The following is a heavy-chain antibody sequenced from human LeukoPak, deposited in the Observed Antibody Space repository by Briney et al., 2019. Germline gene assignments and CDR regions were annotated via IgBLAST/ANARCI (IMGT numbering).Heavy chain of an antibody. CDR2: IYYSGST. CDR1: GGSISIYY. D-gene: IGHD3-3*01. Sequence: SETLSLTCTVSGGSISIYYWSWIRQPPGKGLEWIGYIYYSGSTNYNPSLKSRVTISVDTSKNQFSLKLSSVTAADTAVYYCARNDFWSGYYHYWGQGTLVTVSS. V-gene: IGHV4-59*08. CDR3: ARNDFWSGYYHY. J-gene: IGHJ4*02.